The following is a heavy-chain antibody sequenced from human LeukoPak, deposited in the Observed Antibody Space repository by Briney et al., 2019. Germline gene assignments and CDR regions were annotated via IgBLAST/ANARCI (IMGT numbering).Heavy chain of an antibody. CDR1: GFTFSSYA. Sequence: GGSLRLSCAASGFTFSSYAMHWVRQAPGKGLEWVAVISYDGSNKYYADSVQGRFTISRDNSKNTLYLQMNSLRAEDTAVYYCARTEGVVAATHGSSGPFDAFYIWGQGTMVTVSS. CDR3: ARTEGVVAATHGSSGPFDAFYI. J-gene: IGHJ3*02. D-gene: IGHD2-15*01. CDR2: ISYDGSNK. V-gene: IGHV3-30-3*01.